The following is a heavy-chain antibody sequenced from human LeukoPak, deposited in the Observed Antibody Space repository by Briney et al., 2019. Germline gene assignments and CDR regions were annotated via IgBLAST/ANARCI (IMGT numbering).Heavy chain of an antibody. J-gene: IGHJ6*03. CDR3: ATSPRGSGYYYYMDV. Sequence: GGSLRLSCVASGFTFSTYAMHWVRQAPGKGLEWVALISYDGSNKDYADSVKGRFTISRDNSKNTLYLQMNSLRAEDTAVYYCATSPRGSGYYYYMDVWGKGTTVTISS. CDR2: ISYDGSNK. CDR1: GFTFSTYA. D-gene: IGHD3-10*01. V-gene: IGHV3-30*14.